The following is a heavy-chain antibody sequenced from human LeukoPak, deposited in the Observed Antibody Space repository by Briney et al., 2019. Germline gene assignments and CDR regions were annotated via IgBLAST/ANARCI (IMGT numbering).Heavy chain of an antibody. Sequence: GGSLRLSCAASGFTFSTYWMSWVRQAPGKGLEWVANINQDGSEEYYVDSVKGRFTISRDNAKNSLYLQMNSLRAEDTALYYCARTYPGIAKAGTFDYWGQGTTVTVSS. D-gene: IGHD6-19*01. CDR3: ARTYPGIAKAGTFDY. CDR1: GFTFSTYW. CDR2: INQDGSEE. V-gene: IGHV3-7*01. J-gene: IGHJ4*03.